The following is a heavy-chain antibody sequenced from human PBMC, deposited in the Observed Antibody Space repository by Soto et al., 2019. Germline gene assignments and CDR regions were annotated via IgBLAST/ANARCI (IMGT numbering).Heavy chain of an antibody. Sequence: PSETLSLTCSVSGVSITSYYWTWIRHSPGKGLEWIGYVYHTGHTYYNPSLKSRVTISLDTSKNQVTLRLRSVTAADTAVYYCAREQYNWKLWGQGTLVTVSS. V-gene: IGHV4-59*01. CDR3: AREQYNWKL. D-gene: IGHD1-20*01. J-gene: IGHJ4*02. CDR1: GVSITSYY. CDR2: VYHTGHT.